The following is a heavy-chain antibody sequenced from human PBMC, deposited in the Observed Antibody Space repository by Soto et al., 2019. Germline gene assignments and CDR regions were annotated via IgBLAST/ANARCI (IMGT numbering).Heavy chain of an antibody. Sequence: EVQLVESGGGLGQPGGSLRLSCAASGFTFSSYDMNWVRQAPGKGLEWLSYISSGGGTISYADSVKGRFSISRDNARNSLYLQMNSLRVEDTAIYYCVRESPALDCWGQGTLVTVSS. CDR2: ISSGGGTI. V-gene: IGHV3-48*01. CDR3: VRESPALDC. CDR1: GFTFSSYD. J-gene: IGHJ4*02.